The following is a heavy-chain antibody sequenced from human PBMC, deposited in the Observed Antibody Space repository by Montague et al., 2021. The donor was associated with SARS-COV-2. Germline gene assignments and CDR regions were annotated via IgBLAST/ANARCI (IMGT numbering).Heavy chain of an antibody. CDR3: ARESGSGSYLVY. CDR1: GGSISSSSYY. CDR2: IYYSGST. D-gene: IGHD3-10*01. V-gene: IGHV4-39*01. Sequence: SETLSLTCTVSGGSISSSSYYRGWIRQPPGKGLEWIGSIYYSGSTYYNPSLKSRVTISVDTSRNQFSLKLSSVTAADTAVYYCARESGSGSYLVYWGQGTLVTVSS. J-gene: IGHJ4*02.